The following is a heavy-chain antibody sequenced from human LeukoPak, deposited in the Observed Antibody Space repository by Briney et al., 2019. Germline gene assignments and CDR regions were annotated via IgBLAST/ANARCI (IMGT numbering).Heavy chain of an antibody. CDR2: SYYNGNT. V-gene: IGHV4-59*01. D-gene: IGHD6-13*01. J-gene: IGHJ5*02. CDR3: ARTTHGYSSSSSSGFDP. Sequence: SETLSLTCTVSGGSITNYYWSWIRQPPGKGLEWIGFSYYNGNTNYNPSLKSRVTISVDMSKNQFSLSLSSVTAADTAVYYCARTTHGYSSSSSSGFDPWGQGTLVTVSS. CDR1: GGSITNYY.